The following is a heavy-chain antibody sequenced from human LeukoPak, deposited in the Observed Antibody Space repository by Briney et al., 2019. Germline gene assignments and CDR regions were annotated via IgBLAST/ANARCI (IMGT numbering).Heavy chain of an antibody. Sequence: PSETLSLTCGVSGGSISSNNWWSWVRQPPGQGLEWIGEIYHSGSANYNPSLKSRVTISVDKSKNQLSLKLSSVTAADTAVYYCARALWLPQSRNYYYMDVWGKGTTVTISS. CDR2: IYHSGSA. CDR3: ARALWLPQSRNYYYMDV. V-gene: IGHV4-4*02. D-gene: IGHD5-12*01. J-gene: IGHJ6*03. CDR1: GGSISSNNW.